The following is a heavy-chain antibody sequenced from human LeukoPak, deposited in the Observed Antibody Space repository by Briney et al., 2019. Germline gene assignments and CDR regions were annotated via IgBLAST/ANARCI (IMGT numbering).Heavy chain of an antibody. CDR1: GYTLTELS. V-gene: IGHV1-24*01. CDR3: ATDVGSCDPKRTYCSSTSCYRCWGR. D-gene: IGHD2-2*01. Sequence: GASVKVSCKVSGYTLTELSMHWVRQAPGKGLEWMGGFDPEDGEAIYAQKFQGRVTMTEDTSTDTAYMELSSLRSEDTAVYYCATDVGSCDPKRTYCSSTSCYRCWGRWGQGTLVTVSS. J-gene: IGHJ4*02. CDR2: FDPEDGEA.